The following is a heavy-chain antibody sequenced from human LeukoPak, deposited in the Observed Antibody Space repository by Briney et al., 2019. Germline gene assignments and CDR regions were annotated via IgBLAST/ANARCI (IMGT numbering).Heavy chain of an antibody. V-gene: IGHV4-4*02. CDR3: AREGGFYRPLDN. J-gene: IGHJ4*02. D-gene: IGHD3-3*01. CDR1: GGSVSSTNW. CDR2: VHLDGTT. Sequence: KTSETLSLTCAVSGGSVSSTNWWSLFRQPPGKGLEWIGVVHLDGTTNYNPSLTGRLTMSVDLYENHISLKLTSVTAADTADYYCAREGGFYRPLDNSGQGTLVTVSS.